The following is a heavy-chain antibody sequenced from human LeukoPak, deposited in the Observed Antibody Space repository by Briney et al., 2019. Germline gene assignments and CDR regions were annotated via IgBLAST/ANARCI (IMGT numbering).Heavy chain of an antibody. CDR1: GFTFSSYW. J-gene: IGHJ4*02. V-gene: IGHV3-7*01. D-gene: IGHD5-24*01. CDR2: IKQDGSEK. Sequence: GGSLRLSCAASGFTFSSYWMSWVRQAPGKGLEWVANIKQDGSEKYYVDSVKGRFTISRDNAKNSLYLQMNSLRAEDMAVYYCAREGRDGYNYADYWGQGTLVTVSS. CDR3: AREGRDGYNYADY.